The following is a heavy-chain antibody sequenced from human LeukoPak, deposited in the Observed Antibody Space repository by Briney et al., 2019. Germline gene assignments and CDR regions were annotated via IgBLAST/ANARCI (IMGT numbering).Heavy chain of an antibody. V-gene: IGHV4-39*01. J-gene: IGHJ4*02. Sequence: PSETLSLTCTVSGGSISSTDHYCGCIREPPEKGLECVGSAHFSVGAHYNPCLYGRAPLSLETPLNQCSLKVTSVTAADTAVYYCARLSCSDDWCNTAWDEYWGQGTLVTVSS. CDR2: AHFSVGA. D-gene: IGHD2-21*01. CDR1: GGSISSTDHY. CDR3: ARLSCSDDWCNTAWDEY.